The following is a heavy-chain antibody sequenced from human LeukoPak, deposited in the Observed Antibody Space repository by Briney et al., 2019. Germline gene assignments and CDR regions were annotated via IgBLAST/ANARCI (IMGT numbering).Heavy chain of an antibody. CDR1: GGTFSSYA. CDR3: ARDVLRFLEWPSYYYYYMDV. J-gene: IGHJ6*03. D-gene: IGHD3-3*01. V-gene: IGHV1-69*01. CDR2: IIPIFGTA. Sequence: SVKVSXKASGGTFSSYAISWVRQAPGQGLEWMRGIIPIFGTANYAQKFQGRVTITADESTSTAYMELSSLRSEDTAVYYCARDVLRFLEWPSYYYYYMDVWGKGTTVTVSS.